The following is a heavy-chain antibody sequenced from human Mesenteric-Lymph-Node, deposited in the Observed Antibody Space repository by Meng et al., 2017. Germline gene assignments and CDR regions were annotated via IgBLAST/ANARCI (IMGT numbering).Heavy chain of an antibody. CDR1: GGPINSSSYY. CDR2: IYYSGRT. D-gene: IGHD6-13*01. J-gene: IGHJ5*02. V-gene: IGHV4-39*01. Sequence: QGQLPDSGPGLVKPSGTLSLTCTVSGGPINSSSYYWGWIRQPPGKGLEWIGSIYYSGRTYYNPSLKSRVTISVDTSKNQFSLKLSSVTAADTAVYYCARPIAAAGWFDPWGRGTLVTVSS. CDR3: ARPIAAAGWFDP.